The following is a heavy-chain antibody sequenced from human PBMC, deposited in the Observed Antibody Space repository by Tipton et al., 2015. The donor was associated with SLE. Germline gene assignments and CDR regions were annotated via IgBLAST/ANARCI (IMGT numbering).Heavy chain of an antibody. Sequence: LRLSCTVSSGSITNSYWSWIRQPPGKGLEWTGYMYYSGSTNYNSGSTNYNPSLKSRVTISVDTSKDQFSLRLSSVTAADTAVYYCARINSYSNFYYYYGMDVWGQGTSVTVSS. CDR3: ARINSYSNFYYYYGMDV. CDR1: SGSITNSY. J-gene: IGHJ6*02. V-gene: IGHV4-59*01. CDR2: MYYSGST. D-gene: IGHD6-13*01.